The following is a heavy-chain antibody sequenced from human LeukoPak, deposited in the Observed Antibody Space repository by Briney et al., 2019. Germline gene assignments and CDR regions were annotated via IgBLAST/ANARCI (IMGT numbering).Heavy chain of an antibody. CDR3: ASTPGYYDILTGYYREGYYFDY. CDR2: TRNKANSYTT. V-gene: IGHV3-72*01. Sequence: GGSLRLSCAASGFTFSDHYMDWVRQAPGKGLEWVGRTRNKANSYTTEYAASVKGRFTISRDDSKNSLYLQMNSLKTEDTAVYYCASTPGYYDILTGYYREGYYFDYWGQGTLVTVSS. D-gene: IGHD3-9*01. J-gene: IGHJ4*02. CDR1: GFTFSDHY.